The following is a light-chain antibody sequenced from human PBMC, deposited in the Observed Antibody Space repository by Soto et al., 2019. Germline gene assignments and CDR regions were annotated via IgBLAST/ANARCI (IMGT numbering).Light chain of an antibody. V-gene: IGKV3D-20*01. Sequence: EIVLTQSPVTLSVSPGERATVSCGASQSVSSNSLAWYQQKPGLAPRLLIYDASTRATGIPDRFSGSGSGTDFTLTINRVEPEDFAVYFCQQYGTSPLTFGPGTKVDF. CDR1: QSVSSNS. CDR3: QQYGTSPLT. CDR2: DAS. J-gene: IGKJ3*01.